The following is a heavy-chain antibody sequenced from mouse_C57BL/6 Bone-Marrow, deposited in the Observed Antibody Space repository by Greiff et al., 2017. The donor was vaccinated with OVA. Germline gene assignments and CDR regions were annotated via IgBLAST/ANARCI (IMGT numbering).Heavy chain of an antibody. CDR1: GYSITSDY. J-gene: IGHJ1*03. CDR2: ISYSGST. V-gene: IGHV3-8*01. CDR3: ARFSPRYYGSSYSYWYFDV. D-gene: IGHD1-1*01. Sequence: EVQLVESGPGLAKPSQTLSLTCSVTGYSITSDYWNWIRKFPGNKLEYMGYISYSGSTSYNPSLKSRISITRDTSKNQYYLQLNSVTTEDTATYYCARFSPRYYGSSYSYWYFDVWGTGTTVTVSS.